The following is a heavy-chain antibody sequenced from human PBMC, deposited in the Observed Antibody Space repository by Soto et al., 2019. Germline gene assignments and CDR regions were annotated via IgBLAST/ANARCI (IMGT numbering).Heavy chain of an antibody. CDR2: FDTEDGET. CDR3: ARAYCSSTSCYLNLDIRWGYYYYMDV. Sequence: ASVKVYCKVSGYTLTELSMHWVRQAPGKGLERIGGFDTEDGETIYAQKFQGRVTMTEDTSTDTAYMELSSLRSGDTAVYYCARAYCSSTSCYLNLDIRWGYYYYMDVWGKGTTVTVSS. D-gene: IGHD2-2*01. CDR1: GYTLTELS. V-gene: IGHV1-24*01. J-gene: IGHJ6*03.